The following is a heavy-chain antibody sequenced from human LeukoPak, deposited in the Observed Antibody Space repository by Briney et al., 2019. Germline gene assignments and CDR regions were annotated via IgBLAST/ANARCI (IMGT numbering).Heavy chain of an antibody. CDR1: GGSISSYY. CDR2: IYTSGST. Sequence: PSETLSPTCTVSGGSISSYYWSWIRQPPGKGLEWIGYIYTSGSTNYNPSLKSRVTISVDTSKNQFSLKLSSVTAADTAVYYCASNSGSYYRYWGQGTLVTVSS. J-gene: IGHJ4*02. CDR3: ASNSGSYYRY. D-gene: IGHD1-26*01. V-gene: IGHV4-4*09.